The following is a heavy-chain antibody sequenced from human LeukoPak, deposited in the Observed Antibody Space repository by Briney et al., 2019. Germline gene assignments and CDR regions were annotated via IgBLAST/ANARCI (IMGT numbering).Heavy chain of an antibody. CDR3: STRAFSDTSPVA. Sequence: GESLQISCQHSGSSFTSQWIGWVRQLPGKGLEWMGIIYPANSDAVYTPSFQGQVTISADKSTDTVFLQWGSLKASDTAMYYCSTRAFSDTSPVAWGQGTLVTVSS. J-gene: IGHJ5*02. CDR2: IYPANSDA. D-gene: IGHD3-3*02. CDR1: GSSFTSQW. V-gene: IGHV5-51*01.